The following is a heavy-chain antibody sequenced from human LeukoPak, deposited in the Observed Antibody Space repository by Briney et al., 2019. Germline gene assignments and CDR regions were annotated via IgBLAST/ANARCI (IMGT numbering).Heavy chain of an antibody. V-gene: IGHV3-11*01. Sequence: GGSLRLSCAASGFTFSDYYMSWIRQAPGKGLEWVSYVSRSGSTIYYIDSVKGRFTISRDNAKNSLYLQMNSLRAEDTAVYYCARKKLRDGYNLDYWGQGTLVTVSS. CDR2: VSRSGSTI. J-gene: IGHJ4*02. CDR1: GFTFSDYY. CDR3: ARKKLRDGYNLDY. D-gene: IGHD5-24*01.